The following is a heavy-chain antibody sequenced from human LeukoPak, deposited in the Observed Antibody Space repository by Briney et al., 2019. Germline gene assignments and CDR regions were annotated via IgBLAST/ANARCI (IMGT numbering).Heavy chain of an antibody. V-gene: IGHV4-34*01. J-gene: IGHJ6*03. CDR1: GGSFCGYY. CDR2: INHSGST. CDR3: ARNRAVGRSYYYYMDV. D-gene: IGHD6-19*01. Sequence: SETLSLTCAVYGGSFCGYYWSWIRQPPGKGLEWIGEINHSGSTNYNPSLKSRVTISVDTSKNQFSLKLSSVTAADTAVYYCARNRAVGRSYYYYMDVWGKGTTVTVSS.